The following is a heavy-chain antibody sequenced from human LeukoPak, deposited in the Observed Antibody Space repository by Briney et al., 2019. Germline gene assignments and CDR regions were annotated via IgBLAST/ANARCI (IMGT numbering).Heavy chain of an antibody. V-gene: IGHV3-23*01. Sequence: GGSLRLSCAASGFTFSSYAMSWVRQAPGKGLEWVSAISGSGGSTYYADSVKGRFTISRDDSKNTLYLQMNSLRAEDTAVYYCARGRNTGRQYYFDYWGQGTLVTVAS. J-gene: IGHJ4*02. CDR2: ISGSGGST. CDR1: GFTFSSYA. CDR3: ARGRNTGRQYYFDY. D-gene: IGHD5-18*01.